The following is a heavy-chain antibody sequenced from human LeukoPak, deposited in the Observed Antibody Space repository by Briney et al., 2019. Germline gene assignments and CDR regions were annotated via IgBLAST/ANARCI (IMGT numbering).Heavy chain of an antibody. V-gene: IGHV3-48*01. CDR2: ISSSSSTI. CDR1: GFTFSSYP. J-gene: IGHJ5*02. Sequence: AGGSLRLSCAASGFTFSSYPLNWVRQAPGKGLEWVSYISSSSSTIYYTDSVNGRFTISRDNARNSLYLQMNSLKTEDTAVYYCTTDLQAGAGWVNWFDPWGQGTLVTVSS. D-gene: IGHD1-26*01. CDR3: TTDLQAGAGWVNWFDP.